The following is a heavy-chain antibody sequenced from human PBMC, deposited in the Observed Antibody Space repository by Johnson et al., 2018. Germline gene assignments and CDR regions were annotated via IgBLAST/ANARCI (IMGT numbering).Heavy chain of an antibody. D-gene: IGHD3-3*02. CDR3: AKYDSIWDAFDI. Sequence: VQLVESGGGLVQPRGSLRLSCAASGFTFSSYWMRWVRQAPGKGRAWVANIKPEGREKYYVESGKGRFTISRDNAKNSLYLQMNSLRAEDTAVYYCAKYDSIWDAFDIWGQGTMVTVSS. J-gene: IGHJ3*02. CDR2: IKPEGREK. V-gene: IGHV3-7*01. CDR1: GFTFSSYW.